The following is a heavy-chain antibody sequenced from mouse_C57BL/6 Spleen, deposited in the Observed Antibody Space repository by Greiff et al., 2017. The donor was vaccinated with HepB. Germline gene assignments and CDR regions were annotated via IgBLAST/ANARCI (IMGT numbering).Heavy chain of an antibody. D-gene: IGHD1-1*01. CDR3: ARDARGSRGYFDV. CDR1: GFTFSSYA. V-gene: IGHV5-4*01. CDR2: ISDGGSYT. Sequence: DVQLVESGGGLVKPGGSLKLSCAASGFTFSSYAMSWVRQTPEKRLEWVATISDGGSYTYYPDNVKGRFTISRDNAKNNLYLQLSHLKSEDTAMYYCARDARGSRGYFDVWGTGTTVTVSS. J-gene: IGHJ1*03.